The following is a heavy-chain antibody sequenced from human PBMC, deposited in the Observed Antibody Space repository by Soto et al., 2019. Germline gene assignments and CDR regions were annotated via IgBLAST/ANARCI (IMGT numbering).Heavy chain of an antibody. D-gene: IGHD3-3*01. CDR1: GFTFSSYA. J-gene: IGHJ5*02. CDR3: ARDNARITIFGVVIIPAYNWFDP. Sequence: GGSLRLSCAASGFTFSSYAMHWVRQAPGKGLEWVAVISYDGSNKYYADSVKGRFTISRDNSKNTLYLQMNSLRAEDTAVYYCARDNARITIFGVVIIPAYNWFDPWGQGTLVTVSS. V-gene: IGHV3-30-3*01. CDR2: ISYDGSNK.